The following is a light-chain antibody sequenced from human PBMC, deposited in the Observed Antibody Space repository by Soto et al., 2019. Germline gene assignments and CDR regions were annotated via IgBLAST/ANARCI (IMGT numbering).Light chain of an antibody. Sequence: QSVLTQSASVSGSPGQSITISCTGTSSDVGGYNYVSWYQQHPGKAPKLIIYDVSNRPSGVSTRFSGSKSGNTAFLTISGLQAEDEADYSCSSYTSTNSWVFGGGTQLTVL. V-gene: IGLV2-14*01. CDR1: SSDVGGYNY. CDR2: DVS. CDR3: SSYTSTNSWV. J-gene: IGLJ3*02.